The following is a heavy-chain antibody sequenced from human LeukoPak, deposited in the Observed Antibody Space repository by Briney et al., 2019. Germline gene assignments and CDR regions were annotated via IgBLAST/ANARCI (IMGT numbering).Heavy chain of an antibody. CDR2: ISGSGGST. CDR1: GFTFSSYA. V-gene: IGHV3-23*01. J-gene: IGHJ4*02. CDR3: AKALPRSEGYTHGYFDY. D-gene: IGHD3-22*01. Sequence: GGSLRLSCAASGFTFSSYAMSWVRQAPGKGLEWVSAISGSGGSTYYADSVKGRFTISRDNSKNTLYLQMNSLSAEDTATYYCAKALPRSEGYTHGYFDYWGQGTLVTVSS.